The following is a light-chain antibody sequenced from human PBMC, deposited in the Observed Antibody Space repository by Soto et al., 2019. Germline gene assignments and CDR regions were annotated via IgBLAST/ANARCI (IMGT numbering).Light chain of an antibody. CDR3: QKYNSAPLT. CDR1: QGISNY. Sequence: DIKLTHSPSSLSASFLDGVPIXFLASQGISNYLAWYQQKPGKVPELLIYAASTLQSGVPSRFSGSGSGTDFTLTVSSLQPEDVATYYCQKYNSAPLTFGGGTKVDIK. J-gene: IGKJ4*01. V-gene: IGKV1-27*01. CDR2: AAS.